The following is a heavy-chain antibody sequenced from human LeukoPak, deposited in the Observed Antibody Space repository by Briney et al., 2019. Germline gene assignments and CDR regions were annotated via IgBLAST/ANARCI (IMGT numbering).Heavy chain of an antibody. Sequence: PGGSLRLSCAASGFTFSSYWMSWVRQAPGKGLEWVANIKQHGSEKYYVDSVKGRFTISRDNSKNTLYLQMNSLRAEDTAVYYCAGPREGRHDYWGQGTLVTVSS. CDR2: IKQHGSEK. J-gene: IGHJ4*02. CDR1: GFTFSSYW. CDR3: AGPREGRHDY. V-gene: IGHV3-7*01. D-gene: IGHD5-24*01.